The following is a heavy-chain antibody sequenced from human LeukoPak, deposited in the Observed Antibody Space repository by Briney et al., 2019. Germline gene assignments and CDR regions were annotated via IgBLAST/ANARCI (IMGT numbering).Heavy chain of an antibody. CDR2: ISAYNGNT. CDR1: GYTFTTSG. CDR3: ARDLSFTISGVVIIGTDGFDP. Sequence: ASVKVSCKASGYTFTTSGISWVRQAPGQGLECMGWISAYNGNTNYAQNLQGRVTMTTDTSTSTAYMELRSLRSDDTAMYYCARDLSFTISGVVIIGTDGFDPWGQGTLVTVSS. D-gene: IGHD3-3*01. J-gene: IGHJ5*02. V-gene: IGHV1-18*01.